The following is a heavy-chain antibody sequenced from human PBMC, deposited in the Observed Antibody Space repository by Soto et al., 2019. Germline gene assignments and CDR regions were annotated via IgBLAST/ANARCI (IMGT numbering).Heavy chain of an antibody. J-gene: IGHJ6*03. CDR1: GFTFSSYS. V-gene: IGHV3-48*01. D-gene: IGHD5-18*01. CDR3: ARASTAHYYYYYMDV. Sequence: GGSLRLSCAASGFTFSSYSMNWVRQAPGKGLEWVSYISSSSSTIYYADSVKGRFTISRDNAKNSLYLQMNSLRAEDTAVYYCARASTAHYYYYYMDVWGKGTTVTVSS. CDR2: ISSSSSTI.